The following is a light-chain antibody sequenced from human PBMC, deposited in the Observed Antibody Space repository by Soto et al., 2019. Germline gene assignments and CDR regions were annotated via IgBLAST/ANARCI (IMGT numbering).Light chain of an antibody. J-gene: IGLJ2*01. Sequence: QSALTQPASVSASPGQSITISCTGTSSDVGGYKFVSWYQHHPGKAPKLMIYEVNNRPSGVSNRFSGSKSGNTASLTISGLQPEDEADYYCLSYTGSSVVFGGGTKLTVL. V-gene: IGLV2-14*01. CDR2: EVN. CDR3: LSYTGSSVV. CDR1: SSDVGGYKF.